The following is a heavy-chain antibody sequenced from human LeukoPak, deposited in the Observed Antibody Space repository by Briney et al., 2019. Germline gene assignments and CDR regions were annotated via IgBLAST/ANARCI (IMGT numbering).Heavy chain of an antibody. Sequence: ASVKVSCKASGYTFKNYDINWVRQATGQGLEWMGWMNPDSGNTGFAQKFQDRVSMTRDTSINTAYMELTSLRSGDTAVYYCARATPGGLHGYSFDYWGQGTVVTVYS. CDR1: GYTFKNYD. V-gene: IGHV1-8*02. D-gene: IGHD5-24*01. J-gene: IGHJ4*02. CDR2: MNPDSGNT. CDR3: ARATPGGLHGYSFDY.